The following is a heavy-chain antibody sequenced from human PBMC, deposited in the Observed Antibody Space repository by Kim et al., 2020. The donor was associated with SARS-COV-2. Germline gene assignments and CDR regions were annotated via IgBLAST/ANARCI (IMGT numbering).Heavy chain of an antibody. Sequence: SETLSLTCTVSGGSVSNYYWSWIRQPAGKGLEWIGRISTSGSTNYNPSLKNRVTMSVDTSENQFSLKLNSLAAADTAVYYCARERGWSDAFDIWGQGTMVTVSS. CDR2: ISTSGST. J-gene: IGHJ3*02. CDR1: GGSVSNYY. V-gene: IGHV4-4*07. D-gene: IGHD6-19*01. CDR3: ARERGWSDAFDI.